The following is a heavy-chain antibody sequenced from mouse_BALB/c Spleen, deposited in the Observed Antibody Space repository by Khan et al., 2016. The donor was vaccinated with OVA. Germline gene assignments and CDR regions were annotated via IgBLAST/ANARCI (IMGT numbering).Heavy chain of an antibody. D-gene: IGHD2-3*01. J-gene: IGHJ4*01. CDR3: ARDGSRYNYAMDY. CDR2: ISSSGST. Sequence: EVKLLESGPGLVKPSQSLSLTCTVTGYSITSDYAWNWIRQFPGNKLGWMGYISSSGSTNYNPALKSRISITRDTSKNQFFLQLNSVTTEDTATYYCARDGSRYNYAMDYWGQGTSVTVSS. CDR1: GYSITSDYA. V-gene: IGHV3-2*02.